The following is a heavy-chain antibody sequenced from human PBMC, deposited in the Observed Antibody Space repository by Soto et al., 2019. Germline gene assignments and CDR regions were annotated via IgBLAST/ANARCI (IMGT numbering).Heavy chain of an antibody. CDR1: GGSISSSSYY. V-gene: IGHV4-39*01. CDR2: IYYSGYT. CDR3: ARGIQVYYYGSGSYFYYYYGMDA. D-gene: IGHD3-10*01. Sequence: SETLSLTCTVSGGSISSSSYYWGWIRQPPGKGLEWIGSIYYSGYTYYNPSLKSRVTISVDTSKNQFSLKLSSVTAADTAVYYCARGIQVYYYGSGSYFYYYYGMDAWGQGTTVTVSS. J-gene: IGHJ6*02.